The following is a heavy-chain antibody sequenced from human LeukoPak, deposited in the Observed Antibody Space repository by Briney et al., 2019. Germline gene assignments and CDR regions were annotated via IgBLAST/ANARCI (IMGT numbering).Heavy chain of an antibody. J-gene: IGHJ4*02. V-gene: IGHV3-66*01. CDR3: ARGSVTMMMVIFDS. D-gene: IGHD3-22*01. CDR1: RFTFSDYA. CDR2: IYSGGST. Sequence: GGSLRLSCAASRFTFSDYAMTWVRQAPGKGLEWVSVIYSGGSTYYADSVKGRFTISRDNSKNSLYLQMNSLRAEDTAVYYCARGSVTMMMVIFDSWGQGTLVTVSS.